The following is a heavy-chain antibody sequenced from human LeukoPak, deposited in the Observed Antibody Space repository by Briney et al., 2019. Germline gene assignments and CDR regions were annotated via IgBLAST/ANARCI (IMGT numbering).Heavy chain of an antibody. CDR3: ARDPGIAATSSFDY. D-gene: IGHD6-13*01. V-gene: IGHV3-74*01. Sequence: QPGGSLRLSCAASGFTFSNYWMHWVRQAPGKGLVWVSRIKSDGSRTDYADSVKGRFTISRDNSKSTLYLQMNSLRAEDTAVYYCARDPGIAATSSFDYWGQGTLVTVSS. CDR1: GFTFSNYW. J-gene: IGHJ4*02. CDR2: IKSDGSRT.